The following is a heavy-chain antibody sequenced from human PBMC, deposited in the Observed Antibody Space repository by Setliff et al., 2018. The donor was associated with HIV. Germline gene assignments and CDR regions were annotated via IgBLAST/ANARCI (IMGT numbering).Heavy chain of an antibody. D-gene: IGHD3-9*01. V-gene: IGHV4-31*03. CDR3: VRERDDLTGYYQDY. CDR1: GGSISSGGYY. Sequence: PSETLSLTCTVSGGSISSGGYYWSWIRQHPGKGLEWIGYIFYSGSTYYNPSLKSRVTISVDTSKNQFSLKLSSVTAADTAVYYCVRERDDLTGYYQDYWGQGTLVTVSS. J-gene: IGHJ4*02. CDR2: IFYSGST.